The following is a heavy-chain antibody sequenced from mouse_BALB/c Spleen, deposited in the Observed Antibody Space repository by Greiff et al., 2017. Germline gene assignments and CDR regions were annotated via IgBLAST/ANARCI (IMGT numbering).Heavy chain of an antibody. CDR3: ARKGYYGSSYMFAY. CDR1: GFNIKDYY. Sequence: VQLKQSGAELVRPGALVKLSCKASGFNIKDYYMHWVKQRPEQGLEWIGWIDPENGNTIYDPKFQGKASITADTSSNTAYLQLSSLTSEDTAVYYCARKGYYGSSYMFAYWGQGTLVTVSA. J-gene: IGHJ3*01. V-gene: IGHV14-1*02. D-gene: IGHD1-1*01. CDR2: IDPENGNT.